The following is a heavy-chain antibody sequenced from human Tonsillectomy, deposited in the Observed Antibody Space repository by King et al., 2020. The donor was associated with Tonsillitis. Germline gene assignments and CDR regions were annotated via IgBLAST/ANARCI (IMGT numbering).Heavy chain of an antibody. CDR3: TRHRSSYYDFWSGFADAFDI. D-gene: IGHD3-3*01. CDR1: GFTFSGSA. V-gene: IGHV3-73*02. Sequence: VQLVESGGGLVQPGGSLKLSCAASGFTFSGSAMHWVRQASGKGLEWVGRIRSKANSYATAYAGSVKGRFTISRDDSKNTAYLQMNSLKTEDTAVYYCTRHRSSYYDFWSGFADAFDIWGQGTMVTVSS. J-gene: IGHJ3*02. CDR2: IRSKANSYAT.